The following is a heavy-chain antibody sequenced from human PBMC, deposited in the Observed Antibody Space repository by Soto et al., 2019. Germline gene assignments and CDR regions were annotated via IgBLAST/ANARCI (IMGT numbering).Heavy chain of an antibody. J-gene: IGHJ6*02. Sequence: QVQLQESGPGLVKPSETLSLTCSVSGGSISNDGYSWSWIRQLPGKGLEWLGNIYYSGSTSYNPSLTSRVTISVATSKNQFSLNLNSVTAADTAIYYCARSHPSDMDVWGQGATVTVSS. CDR3: ARSHPSDMDV. CDR2: IYYSGST. V-gene: IGHV4-31*03. CDR1: GGSISNDGYS.